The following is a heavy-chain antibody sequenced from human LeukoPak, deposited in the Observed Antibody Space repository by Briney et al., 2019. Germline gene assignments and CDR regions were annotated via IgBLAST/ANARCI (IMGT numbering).Heavy chain of an antibody. D-gene: IGHD2-15*01. CDR2: INRDGSEQ. J-gene: IGHJ4*02. CDR1: GFSFSAYW. V-gene: IGHV3-7*03. Sequence: GGSLRLSCAASGFSFSAYWMSWVRQAPGNGLEWLANINRDGSEQYYVDSVKGRFTISRDNAMNSLYLQMNSLRADDTAVYYCAREYCSGGTCYLPGYWGQGTLVTVSS. CDR3: AREYCSGGTCYLPGY.